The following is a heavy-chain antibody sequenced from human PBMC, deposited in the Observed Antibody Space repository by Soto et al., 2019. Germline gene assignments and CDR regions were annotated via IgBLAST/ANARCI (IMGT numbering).Heavy chain of an antibody. D-gene: IGHD3-10*01. V-gene: IGHV4-34*01. Sequence: SETLSLTCAVYGGSFSGYYWSWIRQPPGKGLEWIGEINHSGSTNYNPSLKSRVTISVDTSKNQFSLKLSYVTAADTAVYYCARSPFLGVRGVIIVYYGMDVWGKGT. CDR1: GGSFSGYY. CDR2: INHSGST. CDR3: ARSPFLGVRGVIIVYYGMDV. J-gene: IGHJ6*04.